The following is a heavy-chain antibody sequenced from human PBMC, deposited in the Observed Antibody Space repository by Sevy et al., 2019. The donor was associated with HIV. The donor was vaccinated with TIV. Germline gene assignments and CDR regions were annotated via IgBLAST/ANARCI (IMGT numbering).Heavy chain of an antibody. D-gene: IGHD2-15*01. Sequence: SETLSLTCAVYGGSFSGYYWSWIRQPPGKGLEWIGEINHSGSTNYNPSLKSRVTISVDTSKNQFSLKLSSVTAADTAVYYCARGQNEDCSGGSCYRGDFDYWGQGTLVTVSS. J-gene: IGHJ4*02. CDR1: GGSFSGYY. CDR3: ARGQNEDCSGGSCYRGDFDY. V-gene: IGHV4-34*01. CDR2: INHSGST.